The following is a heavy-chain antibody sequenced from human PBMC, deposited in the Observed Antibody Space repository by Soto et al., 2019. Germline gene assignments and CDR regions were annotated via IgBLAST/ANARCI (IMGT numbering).Heavy chain of an antibody. V-gene: IGHV1-69*02. J-gene: IGHJ5*02. CDR3: APTRGIAVAA. D-gene: IGHD6-19*01. CDR1: GGTFSSYT. Sequence: QVQLVQSGAEIKKPGSSVKVSCKASGGTFSSYTISWVRQAPGQGLEWMGRIIPILGMANYAQKFQGRVTITAGKSTSTAYMELSSLRSEDTAVYYCAPTRGIAVAAWGQGTLVTVSS. CDR2: IIPILGMA.